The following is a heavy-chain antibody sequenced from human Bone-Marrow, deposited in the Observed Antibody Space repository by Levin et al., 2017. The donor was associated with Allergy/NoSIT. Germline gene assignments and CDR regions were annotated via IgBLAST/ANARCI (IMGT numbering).Heavy chain of an antibody. CDR2: ISYDGSNK. V-gene: IGHV3-30*18. CDR1: GFTFSSYG. D-gene: IGHD2-21*01. Sequence: GGSLRLSCAASGFTFSSYGMHWVRQAPGKGLEWVAVISYDGSNKYYADSVKGRFTISRDNSKNTLYLQMNSLRAEDTAVYYCAKDEGDDAFDIWGQGTMVTVSS. CDR3: AKDEGDDAFDI. J-gene: IGHJ3*02.